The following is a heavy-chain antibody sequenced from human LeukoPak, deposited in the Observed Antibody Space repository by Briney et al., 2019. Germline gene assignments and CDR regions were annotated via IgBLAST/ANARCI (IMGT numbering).Heavy chain of an antibody. J-gene: IGHJ4*02. Sequence: AGSLTLSCAASGFTFSNYAMSWVRQAPGKGLEWVSAISGSGTRSYLADSEKGRVAISRDNSKNTLYLQMHSLRVEDTAMYYCAKGRVVWGSHWGFGYWGLGTLVAVSS. CDR3: AKGRVVWGSHWGFGY. V-gene: IGHV3-23*01. CDR1: GFTFSNYA. D-gene: IGHD3-16*01. CDR2: ISGSGTRS.